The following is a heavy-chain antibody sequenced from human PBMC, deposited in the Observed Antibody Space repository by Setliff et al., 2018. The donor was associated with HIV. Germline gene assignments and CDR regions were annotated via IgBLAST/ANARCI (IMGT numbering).Heavy chain of an antibody. V-gene: IGHV4-59*11. CDR1: GGFISNHY. Sequence: ASETLSLTCTISGGFISNHYWNWIRQPPGKGLEWIGSTHYSGSSYYSPSLKSRVTISLDTSKNQFSLKLSSMTAADTAVYYCGRQAWDHQSSGYFVDYWGQGTLVTVSS. D-gene: IGHD6-19*01. J-gene: IGHJ4*02. CDR2: THYSGSS. CDR3: GRQAWDHQSSGYFVDY.